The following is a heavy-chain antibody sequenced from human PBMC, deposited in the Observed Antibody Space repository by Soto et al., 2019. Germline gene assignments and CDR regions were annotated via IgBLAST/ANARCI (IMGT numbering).Heavy chain of an antibody. CDR1: GFSLSTSGVG. CDR2: IYWNDDK. V-gene: IGHV2-5*01. CDR3: AHRPPWMSGSRPYYFDY. Sequence: QITLKESGPTLVKPTQTLTLTCTFSGFSLSTSGVGVGWIRQPPGNALEWLALIYWNDDKRYSPSLKSRLTSTKDTSQNQVVLTMTNMDPVDKATYYCAHRPPWMSGSRPYYFDYWGQGTMVTVSS. J-gene: IGHJ4*02. D-gene: IGHD3-10*01.